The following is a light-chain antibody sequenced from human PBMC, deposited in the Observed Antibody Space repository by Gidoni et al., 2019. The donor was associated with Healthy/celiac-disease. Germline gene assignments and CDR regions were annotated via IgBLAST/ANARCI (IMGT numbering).Light chain of an antibody. J-gene: IGKJ4*01. CDR3: QQYYSTPLT. CDR2: WAS. CDR1: QSVLYSSNNTNY. V-gene: IGKV4-1*01. Sequence: DIVMTESPASLAVSLGEGATINCKSSQSVLYSSNNTNYLAWYKQKPGRTPKLLIYWASTRESGVPDRFSGSGSGTDFTLTISSLQAEDVAVYYCQQYYSTPLTFGGGTKVEIK.